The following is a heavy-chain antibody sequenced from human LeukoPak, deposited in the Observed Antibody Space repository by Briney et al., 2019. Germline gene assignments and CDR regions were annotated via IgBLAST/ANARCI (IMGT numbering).Heavy chain of an antibody. CDR2: INPNSGGT. D-gene: IGHD6-19*01. V-gene: IGHV1-2*02. CDR3: AREGSGGEQWPANAFDI. Sequence: GASVKVSCKASGYTFTGYYMHWVRQAPGQGLEWMGWINPNSGGTNYAQKFQGRVTKTRDTSISTAYMELSRLRSDDTAVYYCAREGSGGEQWPANAFDIWGQGTMVTVSS. CDR1: GYTFTGYY. J-gene: IGHJ3*02.